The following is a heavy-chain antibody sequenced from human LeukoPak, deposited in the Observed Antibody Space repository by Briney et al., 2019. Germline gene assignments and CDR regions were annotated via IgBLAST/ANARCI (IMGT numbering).Heavy chain of an antibody. D-gene: IGHD3-3*01. V-gene: IGHV1-2*02. Sequence: ASVKVSCKASGYTFTGYYMHWVRQAPGQGLEWMGWINPNSGGTNYAQKFQGRVTMTRDTSISTAYMELSRLRSDDTAVYYCARDWDFWSGSYFDYWDQGTLVTVSS. J-gene: IGHJ4*02. CDR1: GYTFTGYY. CDR3: ARDWDFWSGSYFDY. CDR2: INPNSGGT.